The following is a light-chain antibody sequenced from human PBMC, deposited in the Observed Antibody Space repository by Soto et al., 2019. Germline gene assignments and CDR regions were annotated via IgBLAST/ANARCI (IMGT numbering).Light chain of an antibody. V-gene: IGLV2-14*01. CDR1: SSDFGAYNY. Sequence: QSLLTQPASVSGAPGQSISISCLGSSSDFGAYNYVSWVQQHPGKAPKLIIYEVSNRPSGVSDRFSGPKSGNTASLTISGLQAEDEAVYHCISYTSSTTWVFGGGTKVTVL. CDR2: EVS. J-gene: IGLJ3*02. CDR3: ISYTSSTTWV.